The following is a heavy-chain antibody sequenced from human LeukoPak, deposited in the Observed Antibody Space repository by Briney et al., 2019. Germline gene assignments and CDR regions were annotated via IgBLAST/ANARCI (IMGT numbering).Heavy chain of an antibody. CDR3: ARGAGGSGYYYLLT. CDR1: GYTFTSYD. CDR2: MNPNSGNT. V-gene: IGHV1-8*01. D-gene: IGHD3-10*01. J-gene: IGHJ4*02. Sequence: ASVKVSCKASGYTFTSYDINWVRQATGQGLEWMGWMNPNSGNTGYAQKFQGRVTMTRNTSISTAYMELSSLRSEDSAVYYCARGAGGSGYYYLLTWGQGTLVTVSS.